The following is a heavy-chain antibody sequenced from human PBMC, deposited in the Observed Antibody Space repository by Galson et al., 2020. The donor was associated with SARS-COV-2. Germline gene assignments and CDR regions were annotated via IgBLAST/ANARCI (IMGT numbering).Heavy chain of an antibody. D-gene: IGHD4-17*01. Sequence: GGSLRPSCAASGFTVSKNHLTWVTQAPGKGLECVSVLYGVGNRYYADSVKGRFTISRDNSKNTVDLQMSNLRVEDTAVYFCAGYGGHAKWGQGTLVTVSS. CDR1: GFTVSKNH. CDR2: LYGVGNR. J-gene: IGHJ4*02. V-gene: IGHV3-66*01. CDR3: AGYGGHAK.